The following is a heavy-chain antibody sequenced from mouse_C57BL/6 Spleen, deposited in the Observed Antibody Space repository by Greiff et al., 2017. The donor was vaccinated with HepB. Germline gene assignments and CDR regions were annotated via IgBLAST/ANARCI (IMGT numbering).Heavy chain of an antibody. CDR3: AKNGGLRRAWFAY. J-gene: IGHJ3*01. V-gene: IGHV2-5*01. CDR1: GFSLTSYG. D-gene: IGHD2-2*01. Sequence: QVQLKESGPGLVQPSQRLSITCTVSGFSLTSYGVHWVRQSPGKGLEWLGVIWRGGSTDYNAAFMSRLSITKDNSKSQVFFKMNSLQADDTAIYYCAKNGGLRRAWFAYWGQGTLVTVAA. CDR2: IWRGGST.